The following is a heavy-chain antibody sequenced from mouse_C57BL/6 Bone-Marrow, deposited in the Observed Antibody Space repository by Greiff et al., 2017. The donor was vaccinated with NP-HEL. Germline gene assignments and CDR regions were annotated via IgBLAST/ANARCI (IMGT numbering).Heavy chain of an antibody. V-gene: IGHV5-4*01. CDR3: ASLYGKEDFDY. CDR2: ISDGGSYT. Sequence: EVHLVESGGGLVKPGGSLKLSCAASGFTFSSYAMSWVRQTPEKRLEWVATISDGGSYTYYPDNVKGRFTISRDNAKNNLYLQMSHLKSEDTAMYYCASLYGKEDFDYWGQGTTLTVSS. CDR1: GFTFSSYA. J-gene: IGHJ2*01. D-gene: IGHD2-1*01.